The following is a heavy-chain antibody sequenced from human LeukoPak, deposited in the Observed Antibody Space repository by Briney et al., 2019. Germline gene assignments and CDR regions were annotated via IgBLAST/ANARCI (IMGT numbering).Heavy chain of an antibody. J-gene: IGHJ3*02. CDR2: VYYSGNT. V-gene: IGHV4-59*01. Sequence: PSETLSLTCTVSGGSFSVNYWNWIRQPPGKGLEWIGYVYYSGNTNYNPSLKSRVTISLDTSKNQFSLKLRSVTAADTAVYYCARDTRDAFDIWGQGTMVTVSS. CDR3: ARDTRDAFDI. CDR1: GGSFSVNY.